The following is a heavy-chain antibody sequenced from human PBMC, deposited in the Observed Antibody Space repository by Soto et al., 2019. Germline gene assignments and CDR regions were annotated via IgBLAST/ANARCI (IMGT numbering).Heavy chain of an antibody. J-gene: IGHJ5*02. D-gene: IGHD2-8*01. CDR2: ISGTGSDT. CDR3: VRHARPASS. V-gene: IGHV3-11*06. Sequence: GGSLRLSCAASGFTFSDDYMNWLRQAPGKGLEWVSYISGTGSDTNYADSVKGRFTISRDNAKNSLYLQMNSLRAEDTAVYYCVRHARPASSWGLGTLVTVSS. CDR1: GFTFSDDY.